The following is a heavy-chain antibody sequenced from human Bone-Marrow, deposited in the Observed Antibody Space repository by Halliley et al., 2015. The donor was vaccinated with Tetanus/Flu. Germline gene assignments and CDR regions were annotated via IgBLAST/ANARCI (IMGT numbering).Heavy chain of an antibody. J-gene: IGHJ4*02. CDR2: ISYDGTSE. D-gene: IGHD5-12*01. V-gene: IGHV3-30-3*01. Sequence: AVISYDGTSEFYAESVKGRFIVSRDISRNTLYLRTNSLRSEDTAVYYCARDGWTATIINIFEYWGQGTLVTVSA. CDR3: ARDGWTATIINIFEY.